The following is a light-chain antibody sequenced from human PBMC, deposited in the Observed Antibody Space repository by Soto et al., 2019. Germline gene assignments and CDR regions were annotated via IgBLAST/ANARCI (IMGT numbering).Light chain of an antibody. Sequence: HALVTQDPSLTVAPGGTITLTCGSSTGTVTSGHFPYWFQQKPGQAPSTLISETSNRHSWSAARFQGSLLADKAALTLAGAQPEDEADYHRLVSYGGPRGFGGGT. CDR1: TGTVTSGHF. J-gene: IGLJ2*01. CDR2: ETS. CDR3: LVSYGGPRG. V-gene: IGLV7-46*01.